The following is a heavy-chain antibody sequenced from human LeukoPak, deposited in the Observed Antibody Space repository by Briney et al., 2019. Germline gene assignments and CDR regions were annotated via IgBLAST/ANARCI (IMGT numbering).Heavy chain of an antibody. J-gene: IGHJ6*02. CDR2: IYPGDSDT. CDR3: ARQYDFWSGQYYYGMDV. V-gene: IGHV5-51*01. CDR1: GYSFTSYW. Sequence: GESLKISCKGSGYSFTSYWIGWVRQMPGKGLEWMGIIYPGDSDTKYSPSFKGQVTISADKSISTAYLQWRSLKASDTAMYYCARQYDFWSGQYYYGMDVWGQGTTVTVSS. D-gene: IGHD3-3*01.